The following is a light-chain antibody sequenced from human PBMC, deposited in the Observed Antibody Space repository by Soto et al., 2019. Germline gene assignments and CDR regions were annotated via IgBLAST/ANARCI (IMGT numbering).Light chain of an antibody. Sequence: DIQMTQSPSTLSASVGDRVTITCRASQSMSNWLAWYQQKPGKAPKLLIYKASSLESGVPSRFSGSGSGTDFTLTISSLQPDDFATYYCQQYNSLWTFGQGTKVEIK. J-gene: IGKJ1*01. CDR2: KAS. CDR1: QSMSNW. V-gene: IGKV1-5*03. CDR3: QQYNSLWT.